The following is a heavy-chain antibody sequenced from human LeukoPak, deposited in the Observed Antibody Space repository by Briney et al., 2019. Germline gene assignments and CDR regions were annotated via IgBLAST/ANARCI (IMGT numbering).Heavy chain of an antibody. CDR2: IYYSGST. J-gene: IGHJ4*02. CDR1: GGSISSSSYY. V-gene: IGHV4-39*01. Sequence: SETLSLTCTVSGGSISSSSYYWGWIRQPPGKGLEWIGSIYYSGSTYYNPSLKSRVTISVDTSKNQFSLKLSSVTAADTAVYYCARHGGVGALHYFDYWGQETQVTVSS. D-gene: IGHD1-26*01. CDR3: ARHGGVGALHYFDY.